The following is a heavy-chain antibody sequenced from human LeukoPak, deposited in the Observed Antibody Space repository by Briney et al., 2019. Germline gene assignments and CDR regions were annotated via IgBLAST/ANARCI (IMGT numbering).Heavy chain of an antibody. CDR3: ARDVVGYCTNGVCRYFDY. Sequence: PSQTLSLTCTVSGGSISSGDYYWSWIRQPPGKGLEWIGYIYYSGSTYYNPSLKSRVTISVDTSKNQFSLKLSSVTAADTAVYYCARDVVGYCTNGVCRYFDYWGQGTLVTVSS. J-gene: IGHJ4*02. CDR1: GGSISSGDYY. V-gene: IGHV4-30-4*08. CDR2: IYYSGST. D-gene: IGHD2-8*01.